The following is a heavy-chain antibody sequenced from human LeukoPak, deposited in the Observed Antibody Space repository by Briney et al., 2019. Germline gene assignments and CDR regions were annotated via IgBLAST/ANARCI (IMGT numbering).Heavy chain of an antibody. D-gene: IGHD2-21*02. V-gene: IGHV1-69*05. CDR2: IIPIFGTA. CDR3: ARDVNSSVVVTANYGDQIGDAFDI. Sequence: SVKVSCKASGGTFSSYAISWVRQAPGQGLGWMGGIIPIFGTANNAQKFQGRVTITTDASTSTAYMELSSLRSEVTAVYYGARDVNSSVVVTANYGDQIGDAFDIWGQGTMVTVSS. CDR1: GGTFSSYA. J-gene: IGHJ3*02.